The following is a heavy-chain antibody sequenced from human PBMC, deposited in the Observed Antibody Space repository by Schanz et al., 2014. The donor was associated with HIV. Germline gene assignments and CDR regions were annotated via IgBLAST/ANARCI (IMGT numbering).Heavy chain of an antibody. V-gene: IGHV1-18*01. D-gene: IGHD3-9*01. J-gene: IGHJ4*03. CDR1: GYTFASYG. CDR2: ISPYNGDR. Sequence: QVQLVQSGAEVKKPGASVKVSCKTSGYTFASYGITWVRQAPGQGLDWVGWISPYNGDRKYDQKFQGRVTLTTDTSTNTAYMELRSLRSDDTAVYYCAKGQDWPGPQLDHWGHGSRVIVSS. CDR3: AKGQDWPGPQLDH.